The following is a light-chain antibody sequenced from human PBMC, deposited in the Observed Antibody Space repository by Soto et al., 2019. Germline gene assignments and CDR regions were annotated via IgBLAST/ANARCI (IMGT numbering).Light chain of an antibody. J-gene: IGKJ3*01. CDR1: QGVSNTY. Sequence: EIVLTQSPGTLSLSPGERATLSCRASQGVSNTYLAWYQQKPGQAPRLLIYGASFRATGIPDRFSGSGSGTDFTLTITRLEPEDFAVYYCQQFGDSLTFGPGTKVDIK. V-gene: IGKV3-20*01. CDR2: GAS. CDR3: QQFGDSLT.